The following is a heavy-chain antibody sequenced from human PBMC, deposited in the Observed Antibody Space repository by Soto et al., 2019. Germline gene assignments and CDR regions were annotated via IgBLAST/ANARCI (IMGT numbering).Heavy chain of an antibody. V-gene: IGHV1-69*06. CDR1: GGTFSSYA. J-gene: IGHJ4*02. Sequence: SVKVSCKASGGTFSSYAISWVRQAPGQGLEWMGGIIPIFGTANYAQKFQGRVTITADKSTSTAYMELSSLRSEDTAVYYCAREGRYYYDSSGYYWDPYYLDYWGQGTLVTVSS. D-gene: IGHD3-22*01. CDR2: IIPIFGTA. CDR3: AREGRYYYDSSGYYWDPYYLDY.